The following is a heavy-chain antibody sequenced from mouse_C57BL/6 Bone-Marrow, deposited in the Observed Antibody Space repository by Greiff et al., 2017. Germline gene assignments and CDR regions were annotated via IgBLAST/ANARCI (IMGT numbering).Heavy chain of an antibody. CDR1: GYAFSSSW. Sequence: QVQLQQSGPELVKPGASVKISCKASGYAFSSSWMNWVKQRPGKGLEWIGRIYPGDGDTNYNGKFKGKATLTADKSSSTAYMQLSSLTSEDSAVYFCARESDDRFAYWGQGTLVTVSA. CDR3: ARESDDRFAY. CDR2: IYPGDGDT. D-gene: IGHD2-3*01. V-gene: IGHV1-82*01. J-gene: IGHJ3*01.